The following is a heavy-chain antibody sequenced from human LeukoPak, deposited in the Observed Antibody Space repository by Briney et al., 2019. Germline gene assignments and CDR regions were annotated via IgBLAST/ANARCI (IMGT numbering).Heavy chain of an antibody. Sequence: GESLKISCKGSGYIFTSYWIGWVRQMPGKGLEWMGIIYPGDSDTRYSPSFQGQVTISADKSISTAYLQWSSLKASDTAMYYCARHYDILTGPDTGDYWGQGTLVTVSS. CDR1: GYIFTSYW. J-gene: IGHJ4*02. CDR3: ARHYDILTGPDTGDY. V-gene: IGHV5-51*01. D-gene: IGHD3-9*01. CDR2: IYPGDSDT.